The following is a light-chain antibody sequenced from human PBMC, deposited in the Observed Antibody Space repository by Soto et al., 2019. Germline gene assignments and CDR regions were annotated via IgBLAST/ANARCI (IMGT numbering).Light chain of an antibody. CDR3: QQYGRSPTWT. V-gene: IGKV3-20*01. J-gene: IGKJ1*01. CDR2: GAS. Sequence: LVLTQSPCTLSLSPGERATLSCRATQDLISDYLAWYQQKPGQPPRLLIYGASRRATGIPDRFSGSGSGTDFTLSISSLEPEDSAVYYCQQYGRSPTWTFGQGTKVDIK. CDR1: QDLISDY.